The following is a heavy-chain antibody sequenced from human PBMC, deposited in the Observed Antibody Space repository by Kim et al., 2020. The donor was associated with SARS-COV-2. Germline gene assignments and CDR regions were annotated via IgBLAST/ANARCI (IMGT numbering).Heavy chain of an antibody. V-gene: IGHV1-69*13. D-gene: IGHD6-19*01. CDR2: IIPIFGTA. CDR3: ARTELWRYSSGWYRNFDY. J-gene: IGHJ4*02. CDR1: GGTFSSYA. Sequence: SVKVSCKASGGTFSSYAISWVRQAPGQGLEWMGGIIPIFGTANYAQKFQGRVTITADESTSTAYMELSSLRSEDTAVYYCARTELWRYSSGWYRNFDYWGQGTLVTVSS.